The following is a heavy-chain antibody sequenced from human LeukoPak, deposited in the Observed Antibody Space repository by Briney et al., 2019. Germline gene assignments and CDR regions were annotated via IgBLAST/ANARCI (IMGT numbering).Heavy chain of an antibody. CDR3: ARVLAAAAYFDY. V-gene: IGHV1-46*01. Sequence: GASVKVSCKASGYTITNNYMHWVRQAPGQGLEWMGVINPSGIGTSYAQKFQGRITMSRDTSTSTAYMELSSLRSEDTAVYYCARVLAAAAYFDYWGQGTLVTVSS. D-gene: IGHD6-13*01. J-gene: IGHJ4*02. CDR2: INPSGIGT. CDR1: GYTITNNY.